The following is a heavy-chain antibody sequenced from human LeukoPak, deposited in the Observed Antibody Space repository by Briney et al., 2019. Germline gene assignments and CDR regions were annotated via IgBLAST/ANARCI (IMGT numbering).Heavy chain of an antibody. V-gene: IGHV3-21*01. CDR2: ISSGSSYR. CDR3: ARDGRGEYYDSSGYYAFDI. D-gene: IGHD3-22*01. J-gene: IGHJ3*02. Sequence: GGSLRLSCAASGFTFSSYSMNWVRQAPVKELELVSSISSGSSYRYYADSVKGRFTISTDNARNSLYLQMNSLRAEDTAVYYGARDGRGEYYDSSGYYAFDIWGQGTMVIVSS. CDR1: GFTFSSYS.